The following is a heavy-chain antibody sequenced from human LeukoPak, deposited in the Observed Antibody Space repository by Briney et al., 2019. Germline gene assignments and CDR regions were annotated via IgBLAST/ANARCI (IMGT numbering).Heavy chain of an antibody. CDR2: MNPNSGNT. CDR3: AREGRGYCSSTSCYMQHFDY. CDR1: GYTFTSYD. V-gene: IGHV1-8*03. J-gene: IGHJ4*02. D-gene: IGHD2-2*01. Sequence: GASVKVSCKASGYTFTSYDINWVRQATGQGLEWMGWMNPNSGNTGYAQKFQGRVTITRNTSISTAYMELGSPRSEDTAVYYCAREGRGYCSSTSCYMQHFDYWGQGTLVTVSS.